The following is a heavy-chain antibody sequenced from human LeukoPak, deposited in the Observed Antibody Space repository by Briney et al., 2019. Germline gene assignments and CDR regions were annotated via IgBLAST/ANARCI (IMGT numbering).Heavy chain of an antibody. D-gene: IGHD3-22*01. V-gene: IGHV4-4*08. CDR1: GGSMFSYY. CDR2: IYSNGIT. Sequence: SETLSLTCSVSGGSMFSYYWNWIRQPPGKRLEWIGYIYSNGITKYSPSLRSRGTISFATSRNQFSLRLTSVTAADTAIYYCARRAYYDSSGYHPTSGYFDLWGRGTLVTVSS. J-gene: IGHJ2*01. CDR3: ARRAYYDSSGYHPTSGYFDL.